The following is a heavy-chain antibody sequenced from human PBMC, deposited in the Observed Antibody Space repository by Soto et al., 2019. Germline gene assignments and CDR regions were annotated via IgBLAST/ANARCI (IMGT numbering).Heavy chain of an antibody. CDR2: VYRSWTT. Sequence: SETLSLTWSGSGASISSNHWSWSRQPPGKEPEWIGYVYRSWTTNYNPSLESRVTISVDTSKNQFSLKLSSVTAADTAVYYCAGRNYCSGGSCYSGYNRFAPWGQGTLVTVSS. CDR1: GASISSNH. V-gene: IGHV4-59*08. D-gene: IGHD2-15*01. CDR3: AGRNYCSGGSCYSGYNRFAP. J-gene: IGHJ5*02.